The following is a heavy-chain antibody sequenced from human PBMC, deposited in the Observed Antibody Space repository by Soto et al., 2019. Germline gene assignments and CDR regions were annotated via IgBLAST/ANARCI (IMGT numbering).Heavy chain of an antibody. Sequence: GASVKVSCKASGGTFSSYGISWVRQAPGQGLEWMGGTIPNFGTAHDALKFQGRVTISADESTSTAYMELSSLRYEDTAVYYCARIRSDSSSYYLDYWGQATPVTVS. CDR2: TIPNFGTA. J-gene: IGHJ4*02. CDR3: ARIRSDSSSYYLDY. CDR1: GGTFSSYG. V-gene: IGHV1-69*13. D-gene: IGHD3-22*01.